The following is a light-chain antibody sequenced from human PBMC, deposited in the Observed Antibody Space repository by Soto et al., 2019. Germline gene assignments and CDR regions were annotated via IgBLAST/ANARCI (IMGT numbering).Light chain of an antibody. Sequence: QSALTQPASVSGSPGQSINISCTGTSSDVGSYNLVSWYQQHPGKAPKLMIFEVSKRPSGLSNRFSASKSGNTASLTISGLQDEDEADYYCCSYAGRSTPYVLGTGTKLTVL. CDR1: SSDVGSYNL. V-gene: IGLV2-23*02. J-gene: IGLJ1*01. CDR3: CSYAGRSTPYV. CDR2: EVS.